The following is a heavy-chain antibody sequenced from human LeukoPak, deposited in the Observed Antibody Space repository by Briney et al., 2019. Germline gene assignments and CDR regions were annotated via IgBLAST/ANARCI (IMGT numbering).Heavy chain of an antibody. D-gene: IGHD3-16*02. Sequence: ASVKVSCKASGYTFTSYGISWVRQAPGQGLEWMGWISAYNGNTNYAQKLQGRVTMTTDTSTSTAYMELRSLRSDDTAVYYCAASIMITFGGVIVFSLFDYWGQGTLVTVSS. J-gene: IGHJ4*02. CDR1: GYTFTSYG. CDR2: ISAYNGNT. CDR3: AASIMITFGGVIVFSLFDY. V-gene: IGHV1-18*01.